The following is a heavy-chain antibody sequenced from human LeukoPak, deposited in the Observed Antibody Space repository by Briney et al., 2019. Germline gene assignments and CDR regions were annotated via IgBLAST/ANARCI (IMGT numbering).Heavy chain of an antibody. CDR2: ISAYNGNT. CDR1: GYTFISYG. D-gene: IGHD6-19*01. J-gene: IGHJ6*03. V-gene: IGHV1-18*01. CDR3: ARTHSSGWYSVGYYYMDV. Sequence: GASVKVSCKASGYTFISYGINWVRQAPGQGREWMGWISAYNGNTNYAQKLQGRVTMTTDTSTSTAYMELRSLRSDDTAVYYCARTHSSGWYSVGYYYMDVWGKGTTVTVSS.